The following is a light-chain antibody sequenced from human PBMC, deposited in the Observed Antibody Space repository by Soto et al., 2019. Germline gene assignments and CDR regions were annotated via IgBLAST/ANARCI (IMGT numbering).Light chain of an antibody. J-gene: IGLJ1*01. CDR2: DVS. CDR1: SRDVGAYDF. CDR3: GSYTISSSRV. V-gene: IGLV2-14*03. Sequence: QSVLTQPASVSGSPGQSITISCTGTSRDVGAYDFVSWYQQHPGKAPKLMIYDVSNRPSGVSTRFSGSKSGNTASLTISGLQAEDEADCYCGSYTISSSRVFGTGTKVTVL.